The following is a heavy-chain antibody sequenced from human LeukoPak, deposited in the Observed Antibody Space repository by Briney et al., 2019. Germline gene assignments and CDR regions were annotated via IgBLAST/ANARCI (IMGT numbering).Heavy chain of an antibody. D-gene: IGHD2-2*01. CDR3: AGDHCSSIRCSLDLTYFDY. J-gene: IGHJ4*02. CDR1: GGSITSNW. CDR2: IYHSGST. Sequence: PSGTLSLTCAVSGGSITSNWWSWVRQPPGKGLEWIGEIYHSGSTNYNPSLKSRVTISVDKSKNQFSLKLSSVTAADTAVYYCAGDHCSSIRCSLDLTYFDYWGQGTLVTVSS. V-gene: IGHV4-4*02.